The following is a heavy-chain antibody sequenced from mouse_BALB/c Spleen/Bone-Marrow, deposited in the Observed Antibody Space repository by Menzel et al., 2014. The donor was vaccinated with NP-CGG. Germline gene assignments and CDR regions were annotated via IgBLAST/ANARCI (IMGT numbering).Heavy chain of an antibody. CDR1: GYTFTDYY. Sequence: VQLQQSGPELVKPGASVKMSCKASGYTFTDYYVDWVKQSHGESFEWIGRVNPYNGGTSYNQKFKGKATLTVDKSSSTAYMELNSLTSEDSAVYYCARGNYYGNWFAYWGQGTLVTVSA. V-gene: IGHV1-19*01. J-gene: IGHJ3*01. D-gene: IGHD2-1*01. CDR2: VNPYNGGT. CDR3: ARGNYYGNWFAY.